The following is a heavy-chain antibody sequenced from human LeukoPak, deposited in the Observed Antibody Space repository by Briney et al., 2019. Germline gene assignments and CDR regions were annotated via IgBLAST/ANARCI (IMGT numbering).Heavy chain of an antibody. CDR2: INTNTGNP. D-gene: IGHD4-17*01. Sequence: ASVKVSCKDSGYTFTSYATNWVRQAPGQGLEWMGWINTNTGNPTYAQGFTGRFVFSLDTSVSTAYLQISSLKAEDTAVYYCAANPTTVTTRSAFDIWGQGTMVTVSS. V-gene: IGHV7-4-1*02. CDR3: AANPTTVTTRSAFDI. J-gene: IGHJ3*02. CDR1: GYTFTSYA.